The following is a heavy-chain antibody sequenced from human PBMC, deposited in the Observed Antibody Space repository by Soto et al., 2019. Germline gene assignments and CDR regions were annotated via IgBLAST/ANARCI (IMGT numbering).Heavy chain of an antibody. CDR3: ARDQLEGNWFDP. D-gene: IGHD1-1*01. J-gene: IGHJ5*02. Sequence: TLSLPFAVSGGSISSGGYSWNCIRQPPGKGLEWIGYIYHSGSTLYNPSLKSRVTISVDKSKNQFSLKLSSVTAADMAVYYCARDQLEGNWFDPWGQGTLVTVSS. CDR1: GGSISSGGYS. V-gene: IGHV4-30-2*01. CDR2: IYHSGST.